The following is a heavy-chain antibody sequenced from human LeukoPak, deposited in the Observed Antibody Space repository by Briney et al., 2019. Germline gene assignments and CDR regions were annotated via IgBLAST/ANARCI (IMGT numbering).Heavy chain of an antibody. CDR2: IYHSGST. D-gene: IGHD2-21*01. J-gene: IGHJ4*02. CDR1: GGSISSGGYY. Sequence: PSETLSLTCTVSGGSISSGGYYWSWIRQPPGKGLEWIGYIYHSGSTYYNPSLKSRVTISVDRSKNQFSLKLSSVTAADTAVYYCARAILAIPPNYWGQGTLVTVSS. CDR3: ARAILAIPPNY. V-gene: IGHV4-30-2*01.